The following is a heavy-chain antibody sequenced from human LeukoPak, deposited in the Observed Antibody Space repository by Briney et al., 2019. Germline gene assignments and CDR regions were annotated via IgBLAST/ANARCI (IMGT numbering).Heavy chain of an antibody. CDR1: GFTFSSYS. D-gene: IGHD3-22*01. Sequence: GGSLRLSCAASGFTFSSYSMNWVRQAPGKGLEWVSSISSSSSYIYYADSVKGRFTISRDNAKNSLYLQMNSLRAEDTAVYYCAREGWSVVTPTFDPWGQGTLVTVSS. CDR2: ISSSSSYI. V-gene: IGHV3-21*01. CDR3: AREGWSVVTPTFDP. J-gene: IGHJ5*02.